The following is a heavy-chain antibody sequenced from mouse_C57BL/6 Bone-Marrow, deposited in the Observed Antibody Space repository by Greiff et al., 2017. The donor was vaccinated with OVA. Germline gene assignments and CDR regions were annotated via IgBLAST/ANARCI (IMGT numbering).Heavy chain of an antibody. J-gene: IGHJ3*01. CDR2: IDPEDGDT. Sequence: VQLQQSGAELVRPGASVKLSCTASGFNIKDYYMHWVKQRPEQGLEWIGRIDPEDGDTEYASKFQGKATMTADTSSNTAYLQLSSLTSEDTAVYYCTMAYYSKEFAYWGQGTLVTVSA. V-gene: IGHV14-1*01. D-gene: IGHD2-5*01. CDR1: GFNIKDYY. CDR3: TMAYYSKEFAY.